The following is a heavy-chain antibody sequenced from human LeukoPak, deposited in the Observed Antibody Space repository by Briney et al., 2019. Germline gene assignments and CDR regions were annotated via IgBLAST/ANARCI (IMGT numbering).Heavy chain of an antibody. CDR2: ISGSGGST. D-gene: IGHD1-26*01. CDR3: AKVGSIVGATRVDY. J-gene: IGHJ4*02. Sequence: GGSLRLSCAASGFTFSSYGMSWVRQAPGKGLEWVSAISGSGGSTYYVDSVKGRFTISRDNSKNTLYLQMNSLRAEDTAVYYCAKVGSIVGATRVDYWGQGTLVTVSS. CDR1: GFTFSSYG. V-gene: IGHV3-23*01.